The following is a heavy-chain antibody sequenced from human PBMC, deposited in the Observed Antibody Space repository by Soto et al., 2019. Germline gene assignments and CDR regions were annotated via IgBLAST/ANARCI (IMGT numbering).Heavy chain of an antibody. CDR3: ARDKDLQPTVWGF. J-gene: IGHJ4*02. CDR2: VYYSGAT. CDR1: GDSMATGGHY. Sequence: QVHLQESGPGLVRPSQTLSLTCTVSGDSMATGGHYYNWIRQVPGKGLEWIGYVYYSGATHYTPSLRARATISRDTSKNQFSLRPISVTAADTALYYCARDKDLQPTVWGFWGQGIQVTVSS. V-gene: IGHV4-31*03. D-gene: IGHD3-16*01.